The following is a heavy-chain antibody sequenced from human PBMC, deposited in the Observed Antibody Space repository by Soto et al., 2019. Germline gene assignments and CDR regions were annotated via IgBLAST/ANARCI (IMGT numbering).Heavy chain of an antibody. CDR2: LSGSGSNT. V-gene: IGHV3-23*01. Sequence: HPGGSLRLSCAASGFTFSSYAVSWVRQAPGKGLEWVSTLSGSGSNTYYADSVKGRFTISRDNSKNTLYLQLNSLRAEDTAIYYCAKDRRGSGSYLFGSFDIWGQGTMVTVSS. CDR1: GFTFSSYA. D-gene: IGHD3-10*01. CDR3: AKDRRGSGSYLFGSFDI. J-gene: IGHJ3*02.